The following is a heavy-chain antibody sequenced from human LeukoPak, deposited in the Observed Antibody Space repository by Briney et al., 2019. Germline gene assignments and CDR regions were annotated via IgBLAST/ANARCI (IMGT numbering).Heavy chain of an antibody. D-gene: IGHD3-10*01. CDR1: GGSISSYY. Sequence: ASETLSLTCTVSGGSISSYYWSWIRQPPGKGLEWIGYIYYSGSTNYNPSLKSRVTISVDTSKNQFSLKLSSVTAADTAVYYCARVSRGDYFDYWGQGTLVTASS. V-gene: IGHV4-59*01. CDR3: ARVSRGDYFDY. CDR2: IYYSGST. J-gene: IGHJ4*02.